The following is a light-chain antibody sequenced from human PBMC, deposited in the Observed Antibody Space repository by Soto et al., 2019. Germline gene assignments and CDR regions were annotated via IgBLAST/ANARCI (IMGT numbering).Light chain of an antibody. Sequence: DMQVIQSPSSLSASVGGRLTISCRASQNIENYLNCYRHKPGKAPELLILSASIVQSGVPSRFSGAGFGTDFTLTISSLQPEDFTTFFCQQTYSIPITFGGGTKVDI. V-gene: IGKV1-39*01. CDR2: SAS. CDR3: QQTYSIPIT. J-gene: IGKJ4*01. CDR1: QNIENY.